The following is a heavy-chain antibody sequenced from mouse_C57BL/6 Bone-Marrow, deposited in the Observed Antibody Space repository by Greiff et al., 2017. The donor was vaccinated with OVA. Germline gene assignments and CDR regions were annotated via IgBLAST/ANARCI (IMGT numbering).Heavy chain of an antibody. CDR3: AREGGKPLYAMDY. CDR1: GYSITSDY. CDR2: ISYSGST. Sequence: VQLQQSGPGPAKPSQTLSLTCSVPGYSITSDYWNWIRKFPGNKLEYMGYISYSGSTYYNPSLKSRISITRDTSKNQYYLQLNSVTTEDTATYYCAREGGKPLYAMDYWGQGTSVTVSS. D-gene: IGHD2-1*01. V-gene: IGHV3-8*01. J-gene: IGHJ4*01.